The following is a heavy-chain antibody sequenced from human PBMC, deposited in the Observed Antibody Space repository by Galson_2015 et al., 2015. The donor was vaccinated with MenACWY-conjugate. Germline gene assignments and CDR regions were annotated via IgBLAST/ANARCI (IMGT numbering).Heavy chain of an antibody. D-gene: IGHD2-2*03. J-gene: IGHJ6*02. CDR1: GYSLSDLS. CDR2: FDPDDGKR. CDR3: AIVRVGYCQGGTCYGWDV. V-gene: IGHV1-24*01. Sequence: SVKVSCKVSGYSLSDLSMHWVRQAPGRGLEWMGGFDPDDGKRIYGANFQGRVTLTEDSSTDTAYMEFRSLRSEDTAVYFCAIVRVGYCQGGTCYGWDVWGQGTTVTVSS.